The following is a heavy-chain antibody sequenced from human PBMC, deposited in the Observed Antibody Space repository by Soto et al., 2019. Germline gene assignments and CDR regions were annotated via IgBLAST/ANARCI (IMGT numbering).Heavy chain of an antibody. J-gene: IGHJ4*02. Sequence: SETLSLTCTVSGGSISSGGYYWSWIRQHPGKGLEWIGYIYYSGSTYYNPSLKSRVTISVDTSKNQFSLKLSSVTAADTAVYYCAGDDSSGSLFGYWGQGTLVTVSS. V-gene: IGHV4-31*03. D-gene: IGHD3-22*01. CDR2: IYYSGST. CDR1: GGSISSGGYY. CDR3: AGDDSSGSLFGY.